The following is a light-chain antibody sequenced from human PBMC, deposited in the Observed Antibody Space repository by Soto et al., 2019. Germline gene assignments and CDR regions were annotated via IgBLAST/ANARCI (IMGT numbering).Light chain of an antibody. J-gene: IGKJ3*01. CDR3: LQYNNWPF. Sequence: EIVMTQSPVTLSVSPGERATLSCRTSQTVGSNLAWYQQKPGQSPRLLIYGASTRAPGVPDRFSGSASGTEFTLTISSLQSEDLAVYYCLQYNNWPFFGPGTKVDIK. CDR1: QTVGSN. V-gene: IGKV3-15*01. CDR2: GAS.